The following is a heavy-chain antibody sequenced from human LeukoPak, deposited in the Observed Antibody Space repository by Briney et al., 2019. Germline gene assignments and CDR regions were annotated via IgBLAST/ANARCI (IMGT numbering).Heavy chain of an antibody. V-gene: IGHV1-69*13. CDR3: GLSGNYYYYYMDV. CDR2: IIPIFGIP. D-gene: IGHD6-25*01. CDR1: GGTFRTFA. J-gene: IGHJ6*03. Sequence: ASVKVSCTASGGTFRTFAISWVRQAPGQGLEWMGGIIPIFGIPDSAQKFQGRLTITADESTTTAYMELSSLRSDDTAIYYCGLSGNYYYYYMDVWGKGTTVTISS.